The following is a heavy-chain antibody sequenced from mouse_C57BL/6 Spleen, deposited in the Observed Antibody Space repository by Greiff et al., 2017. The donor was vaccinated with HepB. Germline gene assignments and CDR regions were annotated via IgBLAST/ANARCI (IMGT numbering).Heavy chain of an antibody. D-gene: IGHD2-3*01. J-gene: IGHJ4*01. CDR2: IDPSDSYT. CDR3: ARGDGWAMDY. CDR1: GYTFTSYW. Sequence: QVQLQQPGAELVMPGASVKLSCKASGYTFTSYWMHWVKQRPGQGLEWIGEIDPSDSYTNYNQKFKGKSTLTVDKSSSTAYMQLSSLTSEDSAVYYCARGDGWAMDYWGQGTSVTVSS. V-gene: IGHV1-69*01.